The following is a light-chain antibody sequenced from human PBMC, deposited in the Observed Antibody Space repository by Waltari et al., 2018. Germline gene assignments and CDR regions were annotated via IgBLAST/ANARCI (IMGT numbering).Light chain of an antibody. CDR1: SSDVGGYNY. J-gene: IGLJ3*02. V-gene: IGLV2-14*01. CDR2: DVS. Sequence: QSALTQPASVSGSPGQSITISCPGTSSDVGGYNYVSWYQQHPGTAPKLMIYDVSKRPSGVSKRFSGSKSGNTASLTISGLQAEDEADYYCSSYTSSSTWVFGGGTKLTVL. CDR3: SSYTSSSTWV.